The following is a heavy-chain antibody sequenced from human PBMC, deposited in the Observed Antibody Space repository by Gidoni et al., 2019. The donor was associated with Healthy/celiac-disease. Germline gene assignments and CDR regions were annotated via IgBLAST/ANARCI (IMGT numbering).Heavy chain of an antibody. CDR2: ISSSGSTI. J-gene: IGHJ5*02. Sequence: EVQLVESGGGLVQPGGSLRLSCAASGFPFSSYEMNWVRQAPGKGLEWVSYISSSGSTIYYADSVKGRFTISRDNAKNSLYLQMNSLRAEDTAVYYCARDFRYYYDAWGQGTLVTVSS. D-gene: IGHD3-22*01. CDR3: ARDFRYYYDA. CDR1: GFPFSSYE. V-gene: IGHV3-48*03.